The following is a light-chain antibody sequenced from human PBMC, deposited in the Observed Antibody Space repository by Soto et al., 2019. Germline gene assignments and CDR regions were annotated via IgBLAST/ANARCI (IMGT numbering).Light chain of an antibody. J-gene: IGKJ2*01. Sequence: AIQMTQSPPSLSASVGDRVIITCRASQDIRVDVGWLQQRPGHAPNLLIYAASTLYTGVPSTFTGSGSGTDFTLTINDLQPEDVATNFCLQDYDFPYTCGQGTKLEI. V-gene: IGKV1-6*01. CDR3: LQDYDFPYT. CDR1: QDIRVD. CDR2: AAS.